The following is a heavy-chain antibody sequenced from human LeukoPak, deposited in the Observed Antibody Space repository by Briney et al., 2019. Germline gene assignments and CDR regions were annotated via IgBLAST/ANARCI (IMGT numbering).Heavy chain of an antibody. J-gene: IGHJ6*03. D-gene: IGHD6-19*01. Sequence: GGSLRLSCAASGFTVSSNYMSWVRQAPGKGLEWVSVIYSGGGTYYADSVKGRFTISRDNSKNTLYLQMNSLRAEDTAVYYCAKDLVTGIAVAGTLDYYYYMDVWGKGTTVTISS. CDR3: AKDLVTGIAVAGTLDYYYYMDV. V-gene: IGHV3-66*01. CDR1: GFTVSSNY. CDR2: IYSGGGT.